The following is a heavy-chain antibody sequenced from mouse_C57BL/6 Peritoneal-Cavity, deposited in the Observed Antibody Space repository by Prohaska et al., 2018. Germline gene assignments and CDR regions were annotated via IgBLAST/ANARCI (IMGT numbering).Heavy chain of an antibody. CDR3: VRHDYYGRFDY. V-gene: IGHV10-1*01. J-gene: IGHJ2*01. Sequence: EVQLVESGGGLVQPKGSLKLSCAASGFSFNTYAMNWVRQAPGKGLEWVARIRSKSNNYATYYADSVKDRFTISRDDSESMLYLQMNNMKTEDTAMYYCVRHDYYGRFDYWGQGNTLTVSS. D-gene: IGHD1-2*01. CDR1: GFSFNTYA. CDR2: IRSKSNNYAT.